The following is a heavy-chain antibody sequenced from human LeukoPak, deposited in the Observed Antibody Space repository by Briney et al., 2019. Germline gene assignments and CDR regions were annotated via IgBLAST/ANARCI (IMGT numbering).Heavy chain of an antibody. V-gene: IGHV4-59*01. CDR2: IYYSGST. CDR1: GGSISSYY. J-gene: IGHJ4*02. D-gene: IGHD6-19*01. Sequence: SETLSLTCTVSGGSISSYYWSWIRQPPGKRLEWIGYIYYSGSTNYNPSLKSRVTISVDTSKNQFSLKLSSVTAADTAVYYCARETGYSSGPFDYWGQGTLVTVSS. CDR3: ARETGYSSGPFDY.